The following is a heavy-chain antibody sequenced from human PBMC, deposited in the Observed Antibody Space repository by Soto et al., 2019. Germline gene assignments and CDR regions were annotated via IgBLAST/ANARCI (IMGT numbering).Heavy chain of an antibody. CDR3: ARTDNGAACDI. D-gene: IGHD1-1*01. J-gene: IGHJ3*02. CDR2: IKPNSGGT. CDR1: GSTFTPYH. Sequence: GASVQVSYKASGSTFTPYHMHWVRQDPGQGLEGMGWIKPNSGGTKYAQKWQGWVTRTRDTSISKDYMELSRRRADDTAVYYCARTDNGAACDIWGQRSMVTV. V-gene: IGHV1-2*04.